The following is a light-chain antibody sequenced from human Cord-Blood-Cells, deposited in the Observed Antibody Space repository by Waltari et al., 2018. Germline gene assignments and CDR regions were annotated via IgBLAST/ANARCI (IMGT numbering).Light chain of an antibody. V-gene: IGKV1-39*01. J-gene: IGKJ3*01. Sequence: DIQMTQSPSSLSASVGDRVTITCRASQSISSYLNWYQQKPGKAPKPLIYAASSLQSGVAARFSGSRSGTDVTLSISSLQPEDYATYYCQQSYSTPFTFGPGTKVDI. CDR2: AAS. CDR3: QQSYSTPFT. CDR1: QSISSY.